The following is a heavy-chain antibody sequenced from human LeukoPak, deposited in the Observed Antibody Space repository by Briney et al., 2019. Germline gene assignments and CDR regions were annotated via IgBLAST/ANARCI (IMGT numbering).Heavy chain of an antibody. J-gene: IGHJ5*02. Sequence: GSLRLSCTASGFTFGDYAMSWFRQAPGKGLEWIGEINHSGSTNYNPSLKSRVTISVDTSKNQFSLKLSSVTAADTAVYYCARDYGSGSHTRLAWFDPWGQGTLVTVSS. V-gene: IGHV4-34*01. CDR2: INHSGST. D-gene: IGHD3-10*01. CDR1: GFTFGDYA. CDR3: ARDYGSGSHTRLAWFDP.